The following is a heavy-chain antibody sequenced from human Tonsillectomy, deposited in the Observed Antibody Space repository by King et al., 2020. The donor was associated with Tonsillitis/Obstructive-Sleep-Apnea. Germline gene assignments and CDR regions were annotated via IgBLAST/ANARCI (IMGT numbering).Heavy chain of an antibody. CDR2: IDPSDSYT. D-gene: IGHD3-22*01. J-gene: IGHJ4*02. CDR1: GYSFTSYW. V-gene: IGHV5-10-1*03. CDR3: ARYYYYDSSGYYY. Sequence: QLVQSGAEVKKPGESLRISCKGSGYSFTSYWLTWVRQMPGKGLEWMGRIDPSDSYTNYSPSFQGHVTISVDKSISTAYLQWSSLKASDTAMYYCARYYYYDSSGYYYWGQGTLVTVSS.